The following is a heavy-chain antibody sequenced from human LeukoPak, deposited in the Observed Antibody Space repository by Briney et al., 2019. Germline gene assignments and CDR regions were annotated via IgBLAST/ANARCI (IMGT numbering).Heavy chain of an antibody. V-gene: IGHV3-23*01. J-gene: IGHJ5*02. CDR3: AKVGTIETTEELNWFDP. CDR1: GFTFSSYA. CDR2: ISSSGDST. D-gene: IGHD4-11*01. Sequence: AGGSLRLSCTVSGFTFSSYAMIWVRQAPGQGLEWVSFISSSGDSTYYADSVKGRFTFSRDNSKNTLSLQMSSLGADDTAVYYCAKVGTIETTEELNWFDPWGQGTLVTVSS.